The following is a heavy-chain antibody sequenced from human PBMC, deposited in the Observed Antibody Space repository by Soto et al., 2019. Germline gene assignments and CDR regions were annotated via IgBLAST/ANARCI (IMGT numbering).Heavy chain of an antibody. CDR1: GFTFSSYG. CDR2: ISYDGSNK. Sequence: QVQLVESGGGVVQPGRSLRLSCAASGFTFSSYGMHWVRQAPGKGLEWVAVISYDGSNKYYADSVKGRFTISRDNSKNTLYLQMNSLRAEDTAVYYCAKDPDPYCGGDCPLDYWGQGTLVTVSS. D-gene: IGHD2-21*02. J-gene: IGHJ4*02. CDR3: AKDPDPYCGGDCPLDY. V-gene: IGHV3-30*18.